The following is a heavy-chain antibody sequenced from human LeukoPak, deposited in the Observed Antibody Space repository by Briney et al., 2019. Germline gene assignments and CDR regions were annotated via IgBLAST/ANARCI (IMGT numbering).Heavy chain of an antibody. Sequence: GGSLRLSCVASGLTFTSSDFNWIRQAPGKGLEWLSTITRSGSNLYYADSVKRRFTTSRDDAKDSVYLQMESLRVEDTAIYYCARNFDSWGQGTLVTVSS. J-gene: IGHJ4*02. V-gene: IGHV3-21*01. CDR3: ARNFDS. CDR1: GLTFTSSD. CDR2: ITRSGSNL.